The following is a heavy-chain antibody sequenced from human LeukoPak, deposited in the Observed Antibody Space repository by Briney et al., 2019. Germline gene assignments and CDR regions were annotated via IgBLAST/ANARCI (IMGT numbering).Heavy chain of an antibody. CDR3: ARDRPVTMVTRERDY. CDR2: INPNSGRT. Sequence: ASVKVSSKASGYTFTGYYMRWVRHAPGQGLGWMGWINPNSGRTNYAQKFQGRVTMTRDTSISTAYMELNRLTSDDTAVDYCARDRPVTMVTRERDYWGQGSLVTVSS. CDR1: GYTFTGYY. V-gene: IGHV1-2*02. J-gene: IGHJ4*02. D-gene: IGHD4-17*01.